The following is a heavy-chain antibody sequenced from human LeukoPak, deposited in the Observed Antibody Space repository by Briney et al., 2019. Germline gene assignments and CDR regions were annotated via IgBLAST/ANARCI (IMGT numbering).Heavy chain of an antibody. CDR2: IIPIFGTA. CDR1: GGTFSSYA. Sequence: SVKVSCKASGGTFSSYAISWVRQAPGQGLEWVGGIIPIFGTANYAQKFQGRVTITADESTSTAYMELSSLRSEDTAVYYCARGRDIVVVPYYYYYYMDVWGKGTTVTVS. V-gene: IGHV1-69*13. CDR3: ARGRDIVVVPYYYYYYMDV. D-gene: IGHD2-2*01. J-gene: IGHJ6*03.